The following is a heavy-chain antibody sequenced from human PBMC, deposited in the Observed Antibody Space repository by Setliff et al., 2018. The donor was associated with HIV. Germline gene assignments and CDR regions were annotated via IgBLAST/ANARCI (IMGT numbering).Heavy chain of an antibody. D-gene: IGHD4-17*01. J-gene: IGHJ4*02. CDR1: SGSVSRSDYY. V-gene: IGHV4-39*01. Sequence: SETLSLTCTVSSGSVSRSDYYWGWIRQTPGKGLEWIGSIYWSGLTFYNPSLKSRVTISVDASKNQFSLKLSSVTASDTAVYYCARAAAGNTGPFDLWGQGSPVTVPQ. CDR2: IYWSGLT. CDR3: ARAAAGNTGPFDL.